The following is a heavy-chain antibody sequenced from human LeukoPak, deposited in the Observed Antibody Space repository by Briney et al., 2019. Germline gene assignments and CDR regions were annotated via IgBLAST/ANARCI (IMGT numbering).Heavy chain of an antibody. D-gene: IGHD3-3*01. CDR2: ISGSGGST. J-gene: IGHJ4*02. CDR3: AKFYDFWSGSGSY. Sequence: EGSLRLSCAASGFTFSSYAMSWVRQAPGKGLEWVSAISGSGGSTYYADSVKGRFTISRDNSKNTLYLQMNSLRAEDTAVYYCAKFYDFWSGSGSYWGQGTLVTVSS. CDR1: GFTFSSYA. V-gene: IGHV3-23*01.